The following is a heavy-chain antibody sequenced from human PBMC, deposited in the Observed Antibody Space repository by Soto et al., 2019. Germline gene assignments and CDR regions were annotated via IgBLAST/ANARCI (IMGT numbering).Heavy chain of an antibody. CDR3: ADLTWTGSYFP. J-gene: IGHJ5*02. CDR2: IRNEPKSYIT. D-gene: IGHD3-9*01. Sequence: VQLVESGGGVVQPGRSLRLSCAASGFTLSDHYMDWVRQAPGKGLEWVGRIRNEPKSYITDYAESVKGRFTISRADSKNSLFLQMNSLTTEDTAIYYCADLTWTGSYFPWGQGTLVTVSS. V-gene: IGHV3-72*01. CDR1: GFTLSDHY.